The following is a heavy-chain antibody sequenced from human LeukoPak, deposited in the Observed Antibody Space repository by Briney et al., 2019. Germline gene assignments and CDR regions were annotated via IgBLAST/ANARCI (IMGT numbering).Heavy chain of an antibody. CDR1: GDSISSSSYY. V-gene: IGHV4-39*01. D-gene: IGHD6-19*01. CDR2: IYYSGRT. Sequence: KPSETLSLTCTVSGDSISSSSYYWGWIRQRPGKGLEWIGSIYYSGRTYYNPSLKSRVTISVDTSKNQFSLKLSSVTAADTAVYYCARLVDSSGWYSGTYFDCWGQGTLVTVSS. CDR3: ARLVDSSGWYSGTYFDC. J-gene: IGHJ4*02.